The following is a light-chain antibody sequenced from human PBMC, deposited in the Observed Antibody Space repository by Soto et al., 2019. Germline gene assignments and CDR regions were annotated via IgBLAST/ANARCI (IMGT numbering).Light chain of an antibody. Sequence: EIVMTQSPATLSVSPGERATLSCRASQRVSNNFAWYQQKPGQAPRLLIYGASTRATGIPARFSCSGSGTEFTLTISSLQSEDFAVYFCQQYNNWPLTFGGGTKVDIK. CDR1: QRVSNN. CDR3: QQYNNWPLT. CDR2: GAS. J-gene: IGKJ4*01. V-gene: IGKV3-15*01.